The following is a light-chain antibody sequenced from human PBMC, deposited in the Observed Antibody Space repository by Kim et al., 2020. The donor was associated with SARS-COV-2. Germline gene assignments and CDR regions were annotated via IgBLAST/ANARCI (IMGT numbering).Light chain of an antibody. J-gene: IGLJ1*01. CDR3: CSYAGTVYV. CDR1: SSDVGSYNL. V-gene: IGLV2-23*02. CDR2: EVS. Sequence: PGQSITISCTGTSSDVGSYNLVSWYQQHPGKAPKLMIYEVSKRPSGVSNRFSGSKSGNTASLTISGLQAEDEADYYCCSYAGTVYVFGTGTQLTVL.